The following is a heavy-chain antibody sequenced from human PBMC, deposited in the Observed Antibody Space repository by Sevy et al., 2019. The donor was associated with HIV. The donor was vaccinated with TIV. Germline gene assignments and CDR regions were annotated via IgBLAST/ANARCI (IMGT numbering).Heavy chain of an antibody. CDR2: ISYDGSNK. Sequence: GGSLRLSCAASGFALSSYAMHWVRQAPGKGLEWVAVISYDGSNKYYVDSMKGRFTISRDNSKNTLYLQMNSLRAEDTAIYYCAKRRVQSGLSGGGANYGMDVCGRGTTVTVSS. D-gene: IGHD2-8*02. CDR1: GFALSSYA. CDR3: AKRRVQSGLSGGGANYGMDV. J-gene: IGHJ6*02. V-gene: IGHV3-30-3*02.